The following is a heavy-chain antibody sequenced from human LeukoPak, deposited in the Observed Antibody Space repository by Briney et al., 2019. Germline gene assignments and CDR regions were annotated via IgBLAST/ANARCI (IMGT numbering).Heavy chain of an antibody. CDR2: IWYDGSNK. V-gene: IGHV3-33*06. CDR1: GFTFSSYG. J-gene: IGHJ4*02. Sequence: GRSLRLSCAASGFTFSSYGMHWVRQAPGKGLECVAVIWYDGSNKYYADSVKGRFTISRDNSKNTLYLQMNSLRAEDTAVYYCAKDGRYFDWLLPQTAYYFDYCGQGTLVTVSS. D-gene: IGHD3-9*01. CDR3: AKDGRYFDWLLPQTAYYFDY.